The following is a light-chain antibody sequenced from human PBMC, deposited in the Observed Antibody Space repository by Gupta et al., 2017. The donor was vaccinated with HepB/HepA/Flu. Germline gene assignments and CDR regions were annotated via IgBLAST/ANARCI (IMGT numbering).Light chain of an antibody. CDR2: NNK. CDR3: QSYDIRRSGSV. J-gene: IGLJ3*02. CDR1: SSNIGAGND. Sequence: QSILTQPPSVSGAPGQRVTISCTACSSNIGAGNDVHWYQQRAGTAPKLLIHNNKHRPAGVPERCSGSKSGTLASMAITGLEADEEADYYCQSYDIRRSGSVFGGGTKLTVL. V-gene: IGLV1-40*01.